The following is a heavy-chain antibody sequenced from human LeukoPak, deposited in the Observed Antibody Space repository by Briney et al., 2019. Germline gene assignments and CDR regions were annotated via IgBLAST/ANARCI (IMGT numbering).Heavy chain of an antibody. J-gene: IGHJ4*02. D-gene: IGHD3-22*01. CDR3: AKDELDSSGYYDY. Sequence: PGGSLRLSCAASGFTFSSYGMHWVRQAPGKGLEWVAFIRYDGSNKYYADSVKGRFTISRDNSKNTLYLQMNSLRAEDTAVYYCAKDELDSSGYYDYWGQGTLVTVSS. V-gene: IGHV3-30*02. CDR2: IRYDGSNK. CDR1: GFTFSSYG.